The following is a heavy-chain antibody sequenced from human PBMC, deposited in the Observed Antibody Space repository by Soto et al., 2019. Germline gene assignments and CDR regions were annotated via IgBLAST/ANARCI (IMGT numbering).Heavy chain of an antibody. V-gene: IGHV3-53*01. CDR1: GFTVSSNY. D-gene: IGHD3-22*01. Sequence: PGGSLRLSCAASGFTVSSNYMSWVRQAPGKGLECVSVIYSGGSTYYADSVKGRFTISRDNSKNTLYLQMNSLRAEGTAVYYCARHYYYDSSDVSYPTSDYWGQGTLVTVYS. J-gene: IGHJ4*02. CDR3: ARHYYYDSSDVSYPTSDY. CDR2: IYSGGST.